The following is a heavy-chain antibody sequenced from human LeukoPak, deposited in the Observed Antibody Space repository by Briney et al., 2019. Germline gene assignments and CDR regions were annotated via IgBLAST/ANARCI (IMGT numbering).Heavy chain of an antibody. J-gene: IGHJ3*02. CDR3: ARDHHIAAAGTGAFDI. CDR2: IYYSGST. Sequence: PSETLSLTCTVSGGSISSYYWSWIRQPPGKGLEWIGYIYYSGSTNYNPSLKSRVTISVDTSKNQFSLKLSSVTAADTAVYYCARDHHIAAAGTGAFDIWGQGTMVTVSS. CDR1: GGSISSYY. D-gene: IGHD6-13*01. V-gene: IGHV4-59*01.